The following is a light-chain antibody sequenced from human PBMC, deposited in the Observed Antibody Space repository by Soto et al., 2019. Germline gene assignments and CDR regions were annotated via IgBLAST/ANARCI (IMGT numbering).Light chain of an antibody. J-gene: IGLJ2*01. CDR2: GNS. V-gene: IGLV1-40*01. CDR3: QSYDSSLSGSEV. Sequence: QSVLTQPPSVSGAPVQRVTISCTGSSFNIGAGYDVHWYQQLPGTAPKLLFYGNSNRPSGVPDRFSGSKSGTSASLAIDGLQAEDEADYYCQSYDSSLSGSEVFGGGTKLTVL. CDR1: SFNIGAGYD.